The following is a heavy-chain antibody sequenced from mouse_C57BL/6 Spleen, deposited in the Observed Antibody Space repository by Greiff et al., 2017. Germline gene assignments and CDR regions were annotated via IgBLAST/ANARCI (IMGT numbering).Heavy chain of an antibody. CDR3: ARGLYYYGSSSYYYAMDY. Sequence: VQLQQPGAELVRPGSSVKLSCKASGYTFTSYWMHWVKQRPIQGLEWIGNIDPSDSETHYNQKFKDKATLTVDKSSSTAYIQLSSLTSEDSAVYYCARGLYYYGSSSYYYAMDYWGQGTSVTVSS. CDR1: GYTFTSYW. V-gene: IGHV1-52*01. J-gene: IGHJ4*01. CDR2: IDPSDSET. D-gene: IGHD1-1*01.